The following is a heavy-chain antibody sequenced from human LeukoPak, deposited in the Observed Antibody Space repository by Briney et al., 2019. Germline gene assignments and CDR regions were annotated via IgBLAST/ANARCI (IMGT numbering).Heavy chain of an antibody. J-gene: IGHJ4*02. CDR1: GFTFNSHG. Sequence: PGGSLRLSCAASGFTFNSHGMHWVRQAPGKGLEWVPVIWYDGSKKYHADSVKGRFTISRDNSKNTLYLQMNSLRAEDTAVYYCARDLLGYSYDAYYFDFWGQGTLVTVSS. D-gene: IGHD5-18*01. CDR3: ARDLLGYSYDAYYFDF. CDR2: IWYDGSKK. V-gene: IGHV3-33*01.